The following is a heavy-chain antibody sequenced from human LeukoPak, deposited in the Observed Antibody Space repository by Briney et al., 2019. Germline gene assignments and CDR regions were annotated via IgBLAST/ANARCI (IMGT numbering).Heavy chain of an antibody. Sequence: PGGSLRLSCAASGFTFSNYGMHWVGPAPGQGLEWVAVISNGGTNKYYADSVMGRFTISRDNSKNTLYLQMNSLTAEDTAVYYCAKEMATTNSWGQGTLVTVSS. CDR2: ISNGGTNK. CDR3: AKEMATTNS. V-gene: IGHV3-30*18. CDR1: GFTFSNYG. J-gene: IGHJ4*02. D-gene: IGHD1-26*01.